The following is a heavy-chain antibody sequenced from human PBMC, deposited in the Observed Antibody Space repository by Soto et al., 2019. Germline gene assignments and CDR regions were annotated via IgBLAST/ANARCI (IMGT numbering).Heavy chain of an antibody. Sequence: QVQLVQSGAAVKKPGSSVKVSCKASGGTFSSYTISWVRQAPGQGLEWMGRIIPILGIANYAQKFQGRVTITADKSTSTAYMELSSLRSEDTAVYYCATTVDIVVVVAAGGAAFDIWGQGTMVTVSS. CDR2: IIPILGIA. D-gene: IGHD2-15*01. CDR1: GGTFSSYT. CDR3: ATTVDIVVVVAAGGAAFDI. V-gene: IGHV1-69*02. J-gene: IGHJ3*02.